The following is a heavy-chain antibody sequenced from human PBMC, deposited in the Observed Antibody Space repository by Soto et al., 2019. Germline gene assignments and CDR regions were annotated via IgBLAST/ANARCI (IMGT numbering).Heavy chain of an antibody. CDR3: ARGPKMVYAMYYYYYMDV. Sequence: PGGSLRLSCPASGITLSHFWMHWVRQAPGKGLEWVAGIDNGSGGIGYADSAKGRFTISRDNAKNSLYLQMNSLRAEDTALYYCARGPKMVYAMYYYYYMDVWGKGTTVTVSS. CDR1: GITLSHFW. V-gene: IGHV3-74*01. J-gene: IGHJ6*03. D-gene: IGHD2-8*01. CDR2: IDNGSGGI.